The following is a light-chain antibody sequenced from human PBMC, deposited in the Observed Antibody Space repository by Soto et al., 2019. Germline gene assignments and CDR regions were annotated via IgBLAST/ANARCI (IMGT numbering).Light chain of an antibody. CDR3: QKYNSAPL. Sequence: DIQMTQSPSSLSASVGDRVTITCRASQGISNYLAWYQQKPGKVPKLLIYAASTLQSGVPTRFSGSASGTDFILTISSLQPEDVATYYCQKYNSAPLFGPGTKVDIK. J-gene: IGKJ3*01. CDR2: AAS. V-gene: IGKV1-27*01. CDR1: QGISNY.